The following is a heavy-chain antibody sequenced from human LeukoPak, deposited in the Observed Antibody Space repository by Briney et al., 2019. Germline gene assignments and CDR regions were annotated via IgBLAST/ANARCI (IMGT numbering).Heavy chain of an antibody. Sequence: GGSLRLSCAASGFSFSTSSMNWVRQAPGKGLEWVSYIRSSSATIYYADSVKGRFTISRDNDKNSLYLQTNSLRAEDTAVYFCARDSRSHCGTDACYSPYFDYWGQGVLVTVSS. J-gene: IGHJ4*02. CDR2: IRSSSATI. CDR1: GFSFSTSS. CDR3: ARDSRSHCGTDACYSPYFDY. D-gene: IGHD2-2*02. V-gene: IGHV3-48*01.